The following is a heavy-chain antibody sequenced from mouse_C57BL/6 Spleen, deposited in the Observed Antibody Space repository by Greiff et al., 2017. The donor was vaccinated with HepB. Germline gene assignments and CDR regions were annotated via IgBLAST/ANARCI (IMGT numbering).Heavy chain of an antibody. CDR3: ARTEPYYGSDY. CDR2: IYPGSGNT. CDR1: GYTFTDYY. D-gene: IGHD1-1*01. V-gene: IGHV1-76*01. J-gene: IGHJ2*01. Sequence: QVQLQQSGAELVRPGASVKLSCKASGYTFTDYYINWVKQRPGQGLEWIARIYPGSGNTYYNEKFKGKATLTAEKSSSTAYMQLSSLTSEDSAVYFCARTEPYYGSDYWGQGTTLTVSS.